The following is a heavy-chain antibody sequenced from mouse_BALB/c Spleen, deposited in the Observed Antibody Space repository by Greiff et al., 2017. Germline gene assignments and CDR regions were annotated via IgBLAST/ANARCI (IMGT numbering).Heavy chain of an antibody. V-gene: IGHV5-12-2*01. CDR2: IRNGGGST. CDR3: ARQKGSYGSAMDY. D-gene: IGHD1-1*01. CDR1: GFTFSSYT. J-gene: IGHJ4*01. Sequence: EVQLVESGGGLVQPGGSLKLSCAASGFTFSSYTMSWVRQTPEKRLEWVAYIRNGGGSTYYPDTVKGRFTISSDNAKNTLYLQMSSLTSEGTAMYYCARQKGSYGSAMDYWGQGTSVTVSS.